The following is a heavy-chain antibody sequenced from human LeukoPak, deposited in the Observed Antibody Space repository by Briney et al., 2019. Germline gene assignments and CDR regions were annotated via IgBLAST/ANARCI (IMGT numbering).Heavy chain of an antibody. J-gene: IGHJ4*02. Sequence: PGGSLRLSCAASGFTVSSNYMSWVRQAPGKGLEWVSVIYSGGSTYYADSVKGRFTISRDNSKNTLYLQMNSLRSEDTAVYYCARDEVIVGATELDYWGQGTLVTVSS. V-gene: IGHV3-53*05. CDR1: GFTVSSNY. D-gene: IGHD1-26*01. CDR2: IYSGGST. CDR3: ARDEVIVGATELDY.